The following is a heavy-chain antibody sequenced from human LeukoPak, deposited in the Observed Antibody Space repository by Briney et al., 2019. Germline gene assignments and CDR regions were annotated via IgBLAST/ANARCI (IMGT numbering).Heavy chain of an antibody. CDR1: GFTFSNYG. D-gene: IGHD3-22*01. J-gene: IGHJ3*02. Sequence: GGSLRLSCAVSGFTFSNYGMHWVRQAPGKGLEWVAFLRYDGSSKYYADSVKGRFTISRDISKNTLFLHMDSLRADDTAVYYCAKFRGYDTSGYDPGDGVGIWGQGTMVTVFS. V-gene: IGHV3-30*02. CDR3: AKFRGYDTSGYDPGDGVGI. CDR2: LRYDGSSK.